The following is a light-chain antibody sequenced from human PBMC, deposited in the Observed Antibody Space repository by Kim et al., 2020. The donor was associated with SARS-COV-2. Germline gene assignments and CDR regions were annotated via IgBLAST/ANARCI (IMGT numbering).Light chain of an antibody. V-gene: IGLV3-1*01. CDR1: KVGDKY. CDR2: QDS. CDR3: QAWDSSTHNYV. J-gene: IGLJ1*01. Sequence: SYELTQPPSVSVSPGQTASITCSGYKVGDKYVSWYQQKPGQSHVVVIYQDSQRPSGIPERFSGSNSGNTATLTISGTQAMDEADYYGQAWDSSTHNYVFGAGAKVTVL.